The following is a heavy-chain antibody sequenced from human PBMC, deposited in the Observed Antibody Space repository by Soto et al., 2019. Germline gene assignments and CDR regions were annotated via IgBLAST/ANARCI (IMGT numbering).Heavy chain of an antibody. CDR3: ARGVKYGAYSRWFDP. D-gene: IGHD4-17*01. CDR1: GYTFTSYD. Sequence: QVQLVQSGAEVKKPGASVKVSCKASGYTFTSYDINWVRQATGQGLEYLGWMNPNSGNTGYVQKFQGRVTMTRDTSISTAYMELSSLRSEDTAVYFCARGVKYGAYSRWFDPWGQGTLVTVDS. J-gene: IGHJ5*02. V-gene: IGHV1-8*01. CDR2: MNPNSGNT.